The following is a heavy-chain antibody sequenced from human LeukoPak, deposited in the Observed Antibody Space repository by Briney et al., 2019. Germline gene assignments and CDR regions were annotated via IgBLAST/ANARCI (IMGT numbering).Heavy chain of an antibody. CDR3: ARDPRYSSSWYYFDY. V-gene: IGHV1-69*13. D-gene: IGHD6-13*01. CDR2: IIPIFGTA. Sequence: SVKVSCKASGGTFSSYAISWVRQAPGQGLEWMGGIIPIFGTANYAQKFQGRVTITADESTSTAYMELSSLRSEDTAVYYCARDPRYSSSWYYFDYWGQGTLVTVSS. CDR1: GGTFSSYA. J-gene: IGHJ4*02.